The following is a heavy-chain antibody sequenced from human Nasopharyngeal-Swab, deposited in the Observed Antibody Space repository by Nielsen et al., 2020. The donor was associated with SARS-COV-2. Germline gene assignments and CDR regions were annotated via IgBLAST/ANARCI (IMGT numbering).Heavy chain of an antibody. CDR1: GFTFSDYG. Sequence: GESLKISCAASGFTFSDYGMHWVRQAPGKGLEWVAVISYDGSNQFYGDSVKGRFTISRDDSKNTLYLQMNSLKTEDTAVYYCTTGREYSSGSFPRGWGQGTLVTVSS. J-gene: IGHJ4*02. CDR2: ISYDGSNQ. D-gene: IGHD3-10*01. V-gene: IGHV3-33*05. CDR3: TTGREYSSGSFPRG.